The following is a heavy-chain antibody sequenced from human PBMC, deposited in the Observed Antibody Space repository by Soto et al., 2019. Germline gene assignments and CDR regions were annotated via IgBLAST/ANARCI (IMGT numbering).Heavy chain of an antibody. D-gene: IGHD6-6*01. CDR1: GYSLTSGYH. V-gene: IGHV4-38-2*01. J-gene: IGHJ4*02. Sequence: SETLSLTCGVSGYSLTSGYHWGWIRQPPGKGLEWIGTIYHSGTTYYNPSLMSRVTMSVDTSKNQFSLKVTSATAADTAVYFCVTVHGRSSCLFDSWGQGTLVTVSS. CDR2: IYHSGTT. CDR3: VTVHGRSSCLFDS.